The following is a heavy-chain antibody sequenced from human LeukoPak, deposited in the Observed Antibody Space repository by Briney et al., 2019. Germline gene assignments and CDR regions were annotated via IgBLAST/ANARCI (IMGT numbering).Heavy chain of an antibody. J-gene: IGHJ4*02. Sequence: ASVKVSCKASGYTFTGYYIHWVRQAPGQGLEWMGWIDPNSGDTKYVQKFQGKVTMTRDTSISTAYMELTRLTSDDTAVYYCARDRTYFGSGAASGWGQGTLVIVSS. V-gene: IGHV1-2*02. CDR2: IDPNSGDT. CDR1: GYTFTGYY. CDR3: ARDRTYFGSGAASG. D-gene: IGHD3-10*01.